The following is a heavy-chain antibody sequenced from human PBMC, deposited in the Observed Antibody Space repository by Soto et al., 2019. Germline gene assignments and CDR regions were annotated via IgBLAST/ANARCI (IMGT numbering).Heavy chain of an antibody. D-gene: IGHD3-10*01. Sequence: SVKVSCKASGGTFSSNAISWVRQAAGQGLEWMGGIIPILDTAKYAQKFQGRVTITADKSTSTAYMEVGSLRSEDTAVYYCARGSGSRDIYYYYGMDVWGQGTTVTVSS. CDR1: GGTFSSNA. CDR2: IIPILDTA. V-gene: IGHV1-69*10. CDR3: ARGSGSRDIYYYYGMDV. J-gene: IGHJ6*02.